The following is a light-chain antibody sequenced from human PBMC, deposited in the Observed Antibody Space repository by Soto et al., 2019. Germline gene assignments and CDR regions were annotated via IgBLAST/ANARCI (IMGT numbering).Light chain of an antibody. J-gene: IGKJ1*01. CDR1: QSVDSW. Sequence: DIQMTQSPSTLSASIGDRVTTTCRASQSVDSWLAWYQQQPGKAPKLLIYKASSLQTGVPSRFSGSGSGTEFTLTISSLQPDDFATYYCQHYNDYSRVFGQGTKVEIK. CDR3: QHYNDYSRV. CDR2: KAS. V-gene: IGKV1-5*03.